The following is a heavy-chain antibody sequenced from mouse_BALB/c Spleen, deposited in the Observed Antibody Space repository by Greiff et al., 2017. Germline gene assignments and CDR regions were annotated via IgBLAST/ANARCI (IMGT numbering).Heavy chain of an antibody. Sequence: EVQLQQSGAELVKPGASVKLSCTASGFNIKDTYMHWVKQRPEQGLEWIGRIDPANGNTKYDPKFQGKATITADTSSNTAYLQLSSLTSEDTAVYYCARLDGYYTWFAYWGQGTLVTVSA. V-gene: IGHV14-3*02. CDR1: GFNIKDTY. J-gene: IGHJ3*01. D-gene: IGHD2-3*01. CDR3: ARLDGYYTWFAY. CDR2: IDPANGNT.